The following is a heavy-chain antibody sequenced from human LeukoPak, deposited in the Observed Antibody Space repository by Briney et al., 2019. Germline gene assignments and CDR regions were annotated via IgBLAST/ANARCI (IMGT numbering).Heavy chain of an antibody. CDR2: ISSSGSTT. CDR1: GFTFSSYG. Sequence: PGGSLRLSCAASGFTFSSYGMHWVRQAPGKGLEWVSYISSSGSTTYYADSVKGRFTISRDNSKNTLHLQMNSLRAEDTAVYYCAKSYCTNGVCYIDYWGQGTLVTVSS. CDR3: AKSYCTNGVCYIDY. D-gene: IGHD2-8*01. J-gene: IGHJ4*02. V-gene: IGHV3-23*01.